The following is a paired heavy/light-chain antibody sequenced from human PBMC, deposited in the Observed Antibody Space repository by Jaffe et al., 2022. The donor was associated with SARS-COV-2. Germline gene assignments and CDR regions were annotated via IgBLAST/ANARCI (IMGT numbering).Heavy chain of an antibody. Sequence: QVQLVESGGGVVQPGRSLRLSCAASGFTFSSYAMHWVRQAPGKGLEWVAVISYDGSNKYYADSVKGRFTISRDNSKNTLYLQMNSLRAEDTAVYYCARDFSPGTGYSSSSKFDYWGQGTLVTVSS. CDR1: GFTFSSYA. CDR2: ISYDGSNK. D-gene: IGHD6-13*01. J-gene: IGHJ4*02. V-gene: IGHV3-30-3*01. CDR3: ARDFSPGTGYSSSSKFDY.
Light chain of an antibody. CDR3: QQYDNLPRT. CDR2: DAS. Sequence: DIQMTQSPSSLSASVGDRVTITCQASQDISNYLNWYQQKPGKAPKLLIYDASNLETGVPSRFSGSGSGTDFTFTISSLQPEDIATYYCQQYDNLPRTFGPGTKVDIK. CDR1: QDISNY. V-gene: IGKV1-33*01. J-gene: IGKJ3*01.